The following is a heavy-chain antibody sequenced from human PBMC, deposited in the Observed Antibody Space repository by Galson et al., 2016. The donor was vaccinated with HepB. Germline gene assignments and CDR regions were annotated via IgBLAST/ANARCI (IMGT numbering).Heavy chain of an antibody. D-gene: IGHD3-3*01. V-gene: IGHV1-18*01. Sequence: SVKVSCKASGYTFTSYGISWVRQAPGQGLEWMGWISAYNGNTNYAQKLQGRVTTTTDTSTSTAYMELRSLRSDDTAVYYCARGTGTFRVRSGCGYWGQGTLVTVSS. J-gene: IGHJ4*02. CDR2: ISAYNGNT. CDR3: ARGTGTFRVRSGCGY. CDR1: GYTFTSYG.